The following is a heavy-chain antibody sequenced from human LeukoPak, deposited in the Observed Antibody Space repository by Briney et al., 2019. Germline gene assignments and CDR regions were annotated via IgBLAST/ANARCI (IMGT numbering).Heavy chain of an antibody. Sequence: PSETLSLTCAVYGGSISSYYWSWIRQPPGKGLEWIGYIYYSGRTNYNPSLKSRVTISVDTSKNQFSLTLSSVTAADTAVYYCARGQKYRNGYTVTELGSGYFDYWGQGTLVTVSS. D-gene: IGHD5-18*01. V-gene: IGHV4-59*01. J-gene: IGHJ4*02. CDR2: IYYSGRT. CDR3: ARGQKYRNGYTVTELGSGYFDY. CDR1: GGSISSYY.